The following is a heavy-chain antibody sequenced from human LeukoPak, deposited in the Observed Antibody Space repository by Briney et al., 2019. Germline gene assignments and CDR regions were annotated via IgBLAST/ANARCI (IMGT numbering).Heavy chain of an antibody. J-gene: IGHJ3*02. CDR2: ISGSGAST. CDR1: GFTFSSSA. V-gene: IGHV3-23*01. Sequence: GGSLRLSCSASGFTFSSSAMSWVRQAPGKGLEWVSAISGSGASTYYADSVKGRFTISRDNSKNTLYLRMNSLRAEDTAVYYCARPVAGTLDAFDIWGQGTMVTVSS. CDR3: ARPVAGTLDAFDI. D-gene: IGHD6-19*01.